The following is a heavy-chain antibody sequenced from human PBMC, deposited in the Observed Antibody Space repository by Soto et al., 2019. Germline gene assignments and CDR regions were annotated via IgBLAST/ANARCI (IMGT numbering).Heavy chain of an antibody. CDR2: INAGNGNT. CDR1: GYTFTSYD. D-gene: IGHD2-15*01. Sequence: ASVKVSCKASGYTFTSYDINWVRQATGQRLEWMGWINAGNGNTKYSQKFQGRVTITRDTSASTAYMELSSLRSEDTALYYCARGPGGPDGPGDYWGQGTLVTVSS. V-gene: IGHV1-3*01. J-gene: IGHJ4*02. CDR3: ARGPGGPDGPGDY.